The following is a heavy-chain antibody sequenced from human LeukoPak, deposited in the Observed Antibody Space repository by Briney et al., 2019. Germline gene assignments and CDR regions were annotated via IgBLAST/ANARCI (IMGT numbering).Heavy chain of an antibody. CDR3: ARGGGGVVVKYNWFDP. V-gene: IGHV3-30-3*01. Sequence: RGSPRLSCAASGFTFPTNPMHWVRQAPGKGLEWVAVVSHVGSIQNYADSVRGRFTIARDNSKNTVYLQMNSLRTEDTAVYFCARGGGGVVVKYNWFDPWGQGTLVRVSS. J-gene: IGHJ5*02. CDR1: GFTFPTNP. D-gene: IGHD2-21*01. CDR2: VSHVGSIQ.